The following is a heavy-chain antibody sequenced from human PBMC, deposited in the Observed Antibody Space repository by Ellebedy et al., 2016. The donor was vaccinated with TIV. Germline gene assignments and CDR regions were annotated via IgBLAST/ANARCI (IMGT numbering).Heavy chain of an antibody. CDR1: NGSFNDYY. CDR3: ARGGGARPGDY. D-gene: IGHD6-6*01. J-gene: IGHJ4*02. CDR2: IYASGTT. Sequence: SETLSLTCTISNGSFNDYYWSWIRQPAGKRLEWIGRIYASGTTNYNPSLESRVTMSIDTSKSQYSLKLASVTAADTALYYCARGGGARPGDYWGQGVLITVSS. V-gene: IGHV4-4*07.